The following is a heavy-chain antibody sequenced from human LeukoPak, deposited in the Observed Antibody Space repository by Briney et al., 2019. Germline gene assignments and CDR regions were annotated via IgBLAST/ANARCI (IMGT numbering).Heavy chain of an antibody. D-gene: IGHD4-23*01. Sequence: GGSLRLSCAASGFTFSSYAMSWVRQAPGKGLEWVSAISGSGGSTYYADSVKGRFTISRDNSKNTLYLQMSSLRAEDTAVYYCAKDENVNDYGGSEWGQGTLVTVSS. CDR3: AKDENVNDYGGSE. CDR2: ISGSGGST. CDR1: GFTFSSYA. J-gene: IGHJ1*01. V-gene: IGHV3-23*01.